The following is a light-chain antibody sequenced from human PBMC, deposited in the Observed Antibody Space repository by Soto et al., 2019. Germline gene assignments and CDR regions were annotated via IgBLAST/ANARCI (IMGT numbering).Light chain of an antibody. V-gene: IGKV3-11*01. J-gene: IGKJ3*01. Sequence: EIVLTQSPATLSLSPGETATLSCRASQSVSDYLAWYQQKPGQAPRLLIYDASNRATGSPARFRGSGSGTDGTLTISRLEPEYFAVYYCQQRGVWPFTFGPGTKVDIK. CDR3: QQRGVWPFT. CDR2: DAS. CDR1: QSVSDY.